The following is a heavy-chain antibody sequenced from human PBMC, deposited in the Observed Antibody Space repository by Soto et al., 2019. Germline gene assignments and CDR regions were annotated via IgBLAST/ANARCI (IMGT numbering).Heavy chain of an antibody. CDR2: ITWNGGNK. Sequence: GGSLSLAGAASGFRFDDYEMHWVRQAPGKGLEWVSLITWNGGNKYYADSVKGRFTISRDGTTQSVFLQMTSLKREDTGLYYCARETLSFGSALDVWGQGT. V-gene: IGHV3-43*01. CDR1: GFRFDDYE. J-gene: IGHJ6*02. CDR3: ARETLSFGSALDV. D-gene: IGHD3-3*01.